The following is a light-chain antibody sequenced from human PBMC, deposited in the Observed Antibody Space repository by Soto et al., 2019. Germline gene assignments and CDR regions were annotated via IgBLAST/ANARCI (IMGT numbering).Light chain of an antibody. CDR2: STN. CDR3: VLYMGSGSWV. Sequence: QTVVTQEPSFSVSPGGTVTLTCGLSSGSVSTSYYPSWYQQTPGQAPRTLIYSTNTRSSGVPERFSGSILGNKAAHTITGAQADDESDYYCVLYMGSGSWVFGGGTKLTVL. V-gene: IGLV8-61*01. J-gene: IGLJ3*02. CDR1: SGSVSTSYY.